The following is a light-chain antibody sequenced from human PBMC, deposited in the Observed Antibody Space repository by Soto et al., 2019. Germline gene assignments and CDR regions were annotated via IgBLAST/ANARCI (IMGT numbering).Light chain of an antibody. J-gene: IGKJ1*01. CDR2: AAS. Sequence: AIRMTQSPSSFSASTGDRVTITCRASQGISSYLAWYQQKPGKAPKLLIYAASTLQSGVPSRFSGSGSGTDFTLTISCLQPEDFATHYCQQYYSYPRTFGQGTKVEIK. CDR3: QQYYSYPRT. CDR1: QGISSY. V-gene: IGKV1-8*01.